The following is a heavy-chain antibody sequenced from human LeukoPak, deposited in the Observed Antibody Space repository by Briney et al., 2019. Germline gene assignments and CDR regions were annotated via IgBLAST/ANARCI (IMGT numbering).Heavy chain of an antibody. J-gene: IGHJ3*02. CDR3: ATELSQAYYYDSGGYLSEVDI. CDR1: GYTFTSYY. D-gene: IGHD3-22*01. V-gene: IGHV1-46*01. Sequence: ASVKVSCKASGYTFTSYYMHWVRQAPGQGLEWMGIINPSGGSTSYAQKFQGRVTMTRDTSTSTVYMEMSSLRYKDTAVYYCATELSQAYYYDSGGYLSEVDIWGQGTMVTVSS. CDR2: INPSGGST.